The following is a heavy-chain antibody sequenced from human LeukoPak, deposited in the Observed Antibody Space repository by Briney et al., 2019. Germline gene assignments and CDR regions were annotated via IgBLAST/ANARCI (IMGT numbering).Heavy chain of an antibody. V-gene: IGHV4-59*08. CDR1: GVSISSYY. Sequence: PSEALSLTCTVSGVSISSYYWSWIRQPPGKGLEWIGYIYYSGSTNYNPSLKSRVTISLDTSKNQFSLKRSSLTAAATAVFYCARHDGSSWYYAFDVWGQGTMVSVSS. D-gene: IGHD6-13*01. CDR2: IYYSGST. CDR3: ARHDGSSWYYAFDV. J-gene: IGHJ3*01.